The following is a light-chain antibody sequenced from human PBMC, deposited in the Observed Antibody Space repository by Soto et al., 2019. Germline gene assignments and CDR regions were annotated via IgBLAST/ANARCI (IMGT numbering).Light chain of an antibody. CDR2: GAS. Sequence: EIVMTQSPATLSVSPGERATLSCRASQSFSSNLAWYQQKPGQAPRLLIYGASTRATGIPARFSGSGSGTEFTLTISSLQSEDFAVYYCQQYSIWPYTFGQGTKLEIK. CDR3: QQYSIWPYT. J-gene: IGKJ2*01. CDR1: QSFSSN. V-gene: IGKV3-15*01.